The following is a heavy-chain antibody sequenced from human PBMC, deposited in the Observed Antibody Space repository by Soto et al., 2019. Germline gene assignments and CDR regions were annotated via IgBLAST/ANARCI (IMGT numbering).Heavy chain of an antibody. J-gene: IGHJ4*02. CDR1: GYTFTSYA. CDR3: ATPIVAFY. Sequence: ASVKVSCKASGYTFTSYAIHWVRQAPGQRLEWMGWINAGNGNTKYSQKFQGRVVITRDTSAGTAYMELRSLRSEDTAVYYCATPIVAFYWGQGTLVTVSS. CDR2: INAGNGNT. V-gene: IGHV1-3*01. D-gene: IGHD5-12*01.